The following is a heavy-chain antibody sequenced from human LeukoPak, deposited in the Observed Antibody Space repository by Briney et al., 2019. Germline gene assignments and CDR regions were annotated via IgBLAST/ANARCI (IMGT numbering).Heavy chain of an antibody. J-gene: IGHJ5*02. CDR1: GFTFSSYS. Sequence: PGGSLRLSCAASGFTFSSYSMNWVRQAPGKGLEWVSSISSSSSYIYYADSVKGRFTISRDNAKNSLYLQMNSLRAEDTALYYCAKDRGPIFCSSTSCRRRYNWFDPWGQGTLVTVSS. CDR2: ISSSSSYI. D-gene: IGHD2-2*01. CDR3: AKDRGPIFCSSTSCRRRYNWFDP. V-gene: IGHV3-21*04.